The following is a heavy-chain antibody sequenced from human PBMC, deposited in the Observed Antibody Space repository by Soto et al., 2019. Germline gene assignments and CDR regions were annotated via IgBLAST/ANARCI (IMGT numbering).Heavy chain of an antibody. D-gene: IGHD6-6*01. Sequence: ASVKVSCKASGFSFTGYYIHWLRQAPGQGLEWMGWINAHSGGTEYAQKFQGRVTLTRDTSIAKAYLTLTSLTSDDTALYYCAKDLTRQLAYWLDPWGQGTKVTVSS. CDR1: GFSFTGYY. CDR2: INAHSGGT. J-gene: IGHJ5*02. CDR3: AKDLTRQLAYWLDP. V-gene: IGHV1-2*02.